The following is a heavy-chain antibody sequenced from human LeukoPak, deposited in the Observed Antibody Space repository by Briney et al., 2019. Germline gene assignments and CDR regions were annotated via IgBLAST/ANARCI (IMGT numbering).Heavy chain of an antibody. D-gene: IGHD5-12*01. V-gene: IGHV3-53*01. CDR1: XFTVSSNY. CDR3: ARGATKFDP. J-gene: IGHJ5*02. Sequence: CAXSXFTVSSNYMSWVRQAPGKGLEGVSVIYSGGSTYYSDSVKGGFTISRDNSKNTRYLKMKSMRAEDTAVYYVARGATKFDPWGQGTLVTVSS. CDR2: IYSGGST.